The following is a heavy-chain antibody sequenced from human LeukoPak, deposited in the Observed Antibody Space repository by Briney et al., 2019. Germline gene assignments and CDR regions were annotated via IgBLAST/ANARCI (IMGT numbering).Heavy chain of an antibody. CDR3: ARGDYYDSSGYYWVDY. D-gene: IGHD3-22*01. CDR1: GFTFSSYG. J-gene: IGHJ4*02. CDR2: IWYDGSNK. Sequence: PGRSLRFSCAASGFTFSSYGMHWVRQAPGKGLEWVAVIWYDGSNKYYADSVKGRFTISRDNSKNTLYLQMNSLRAEDTAVYYCARGDYYDSSGYYWVDYWGQGTLVTVSS. V-gene: IGHV3-33*01.